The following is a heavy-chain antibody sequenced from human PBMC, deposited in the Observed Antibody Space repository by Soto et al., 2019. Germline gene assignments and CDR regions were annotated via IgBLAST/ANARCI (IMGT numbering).Heavy chain of an antibody. J-gene: IGHJ6*02. CDR2: INPNSGGT. Sequence: GASVKVSCKASGYTFTGYYMHWVRQAPGQGLEWMGWINPNSGGTNYAQKFQGWVTMTRDTSISTAYMELSRLRSDDTAVYYCARDLSYGSGSYYGMDVWGHGTTVTSP. D-gene: IGHD3-10*01. CDR1: GYTFTGYY. CDR3: ARDLSYGSGSYYGMDV. V-gene: IGHV1-2*04.